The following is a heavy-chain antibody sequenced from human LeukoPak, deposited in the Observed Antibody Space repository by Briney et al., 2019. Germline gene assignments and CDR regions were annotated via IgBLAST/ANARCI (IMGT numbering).Heavy chain of an antibody. CDR2: ISSGGST. CDR1: GDSISSNNYN. CDR3: ARAEQWLVPLDY. J-gene: IGHJ4*02. Sequence: SETLSLTCTVSGDSISSNNYNWGWIRQPPGTGLEWIGSISSGGSTYYNPSLKSRVTISIDTSKNQFSLKLSSVTAADTAVYYCARAEQWLVPLDYWGQGTLVTVSS. D-gene: IGHD6-19*01. V-gene: IGHV4-39*07.